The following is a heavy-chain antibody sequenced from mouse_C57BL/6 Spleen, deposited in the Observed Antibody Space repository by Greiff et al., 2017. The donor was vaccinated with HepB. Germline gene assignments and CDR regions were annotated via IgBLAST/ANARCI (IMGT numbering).Heavy chain of an antibody. V-gene: IGHV2-2*01. J-gene: IGHJ3*01. CDR2: IWSGGST. CDR3: ARQHGYDGPPVAY. Sequence: VQLQQSGPGLVQPSQSLSITCTVSGFSLTSYGVHWVRQSPGKGLEWLGVIWSGGSTDYNAAFISRLSISKDNSKSQVFFKMNSLQADDTAIYYCARQHGYDGPPVAYWGQGTLVTVSA. D-gene: IGHD2-2*01. CDR1: GFSLTSYG.